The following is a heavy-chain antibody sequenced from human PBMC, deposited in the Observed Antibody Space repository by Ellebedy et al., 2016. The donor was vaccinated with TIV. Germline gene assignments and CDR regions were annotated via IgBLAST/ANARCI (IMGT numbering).Heavy chain of an antibody. V-gene: IGHV3-7*02. D-gene: IGHD2/OR15-2a*01. CDR3: ARAPRGIYYFDY. J-gene: IGHJ4*02. CDR1: GITFRNSW. CDR2: IKEDGSEE. Sequence: GGSLRLXXEVSGITFRNSWMRWVRQAPGKGLEWVANIKEDGSEEYYADSVKGRFTVSRDNSNNMVNLQMNSLRAEDTAVYYCARAPRGIYYFDYWGQGTLVTASS.